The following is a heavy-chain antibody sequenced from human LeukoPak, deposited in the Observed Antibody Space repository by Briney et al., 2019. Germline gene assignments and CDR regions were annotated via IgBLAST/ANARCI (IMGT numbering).Heavy chain of an antibody. Sequence: SETLSLTCTVSGGSISSSSSYWGWIRQPPGKGLEWIGSIYYSGSTYYNPSLKSRVTISVDTSKNQFSLKLSSVTAADTAVYYCARRRWRYADYWGQGTLVTVSS. CDR3: ARRRWRYADY. CDR1: GGSISSSSSY. CDR2: IYYSGST. V-gene: IGHV4-39*01. J-gene: IGHJ4*02. D-gene: IGHD4-23*01.